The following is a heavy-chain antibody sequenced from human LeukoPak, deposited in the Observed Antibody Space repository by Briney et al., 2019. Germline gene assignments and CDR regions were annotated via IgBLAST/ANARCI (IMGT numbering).Heavy chain of an antibody. J-gene: IGHJ4*02. V-gene: IGHV3-30-3*01. D-gene: IGHD3-3*01. CDR1: GFTFNNYA. CDR2: ISYDGSSE. CDR3: ARTRNFDFWSGFYY. Sequence: GGSLRLSCAASGFTFNNYAMHWVRQAPGKGLEWVTVISYDGSSEYYADSVKGRFTISRDNSKNTLYMQMNSLRAEDTAVYYCARTRNFDFWSGFYYWGQGTLVTVSS.